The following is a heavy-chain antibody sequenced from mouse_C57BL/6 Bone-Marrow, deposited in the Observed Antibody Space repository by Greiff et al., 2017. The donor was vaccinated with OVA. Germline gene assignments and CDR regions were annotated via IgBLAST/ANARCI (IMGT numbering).Heavy chain of an antibody. CDR2: INPSSGYT. Sequence: QVQLQQSGAELARPGASVKMSCKASGYTFTSYTMHWVKQRPGQGLEWIGYINPSSGYTKYNQKFKEKATLTADKSSSTAYMQLSSLTSEDSAVYYCARVGGYNWYFDVWGTGTTVTVSS. D-gene: IGHD2-14*01. J-gene: IGHJ1*03. CDR1: GYTFTSYT. V-gene: IGHV1-4*01. CDR3: ARVGGYNWYFDV.